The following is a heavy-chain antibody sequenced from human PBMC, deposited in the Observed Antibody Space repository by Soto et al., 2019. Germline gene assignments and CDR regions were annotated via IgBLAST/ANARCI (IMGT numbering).Heavy chain of an antibody. V-gene: IGHV1-69*13. CDR1: GGTLSSYV. CDR3: ARPLAVAAPIYFDY. D-gene: IGHD6-19*01. CDR2: IIPIFGTT. Sequence: ASVKVSCKASGGTLSSYVISWVRQAPGQGLEWMGGIIPIFGTTTYGEKFQGRVTITADESTSTTYMELSSLKSEDTAMYYCARPLAVAAPIYFDYWGQGTLVTVSS. J-gene: IGHJ4*02.